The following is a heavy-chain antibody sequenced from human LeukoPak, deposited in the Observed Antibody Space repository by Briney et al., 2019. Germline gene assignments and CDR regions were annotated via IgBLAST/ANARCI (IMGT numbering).Heavy chain of an antibody. Sequence: GGSLRLSCAASGFTFSSYGMHWVRQAPGKGLEWVAFIRYDGSNKYYADSVKGRFTISRDNSKNTLYLQMNSLRAEDTAVYYCARARSLLGYCSGGSCYSDAFDIWGQGTMVTVSS. D-gene: IGHD2-15*01. J-gene: IGHJ3*02. CDR2: IRYDGSNK. CDR1: GFTFSSYG. V-gene: IGHV3-30*02. CDR3: ARARSLLGYCSGGSCYSDAFDI.